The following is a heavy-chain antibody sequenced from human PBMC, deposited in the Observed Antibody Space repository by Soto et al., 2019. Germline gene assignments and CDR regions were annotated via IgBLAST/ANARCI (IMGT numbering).Heavy chain of an antibody. CDR1: GGSISSHY. Sequence: SETLSLTCTVSGGSISSHYWRWIRQPPGKGLEWIGYIYYSGSTNYNPSLKSRVTISVDTSKSQFSLILRSVTAADTAVYYCARDYYDFHFDPWGQGTLVT. CDR3: ARDYYDFHFDP. V-gene: IGHV4-59*11. J-gene: IGHJ5*02. D-gene: IGHD3-3*01. CDR2: IYYSGST.